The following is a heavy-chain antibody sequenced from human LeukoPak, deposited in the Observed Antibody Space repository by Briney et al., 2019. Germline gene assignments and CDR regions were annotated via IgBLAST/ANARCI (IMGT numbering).Heavy chain of an antibody. CDR3: AREYHTNYFVMDV. CDR2: MSHSGTT. CDR1: DDSLRHSDW. V-gene: IGHV4-4*02. D-gene: IGHD1-1*01. Sequence: PSGTQSLTCSVSDDSLRHSDWWSWVRQSPGKGLEWIGEMSHSGTTNYNPSLKSRVTMSIDKSKNQFSLKLSSVTAADTAVYFCAREYHTNYFVMDVWGQGTTVTVSS. J-gene: IGHJ6*02.